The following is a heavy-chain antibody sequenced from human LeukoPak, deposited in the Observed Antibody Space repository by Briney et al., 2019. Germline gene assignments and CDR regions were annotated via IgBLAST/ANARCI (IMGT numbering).Heavy chain of an antibody. CDR3: AGEIYDSMYYFDY. CDR2: ISYDGNNK. J-gene: IGHJ4*02. Sequence: PGGSLRLSCAASGFTFSSCAMHWVRQAPGKGLEWVAVISYDGNNKYYADSVKGRFTISRDNSKNTLYLQMNSLRAEDTAVYYCAGEIYDSMYYFDYWGQGTLVTVSS. V-gene: IGHV3-30-3*01. CDR1: GFTFSSCA. D-gene: IGHD3-3*01.